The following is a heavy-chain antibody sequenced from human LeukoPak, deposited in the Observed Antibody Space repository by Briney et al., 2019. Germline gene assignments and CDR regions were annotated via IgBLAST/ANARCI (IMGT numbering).Heavy chain of an antibody. J-gene: IGHJ6*03. D-gene: IGHD3-10*01. Sequence: GASVKVSCKASGYTFTGYYMHWVRQAPGQGLEWMGWINPNSGGTNYAQKFQGRVTMTRDMSTSTVYMELSSLRSEDTAVYYCARDLSTYYYDSGSGRYYMDVWGKGTTVTVSS. CDR3: ARDLSTYYYDSGSGRYYMDV. CDR2: INPNSGGT. CDR1: GYTFTGYY. V-gene: IGHV1-2*02.